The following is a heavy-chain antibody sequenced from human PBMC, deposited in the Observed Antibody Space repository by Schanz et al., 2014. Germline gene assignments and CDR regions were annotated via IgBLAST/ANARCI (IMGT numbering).Heavy chain of an antibody. Sequence: QVHLVESGGGVVQPGRSLRLSCAASGFTFSSYGMHWVRQAPGRGLEWVALIWYDGSNKYYAESVKGRFTISRDNPKNSLYLQMNSLRAEDTAVYYCVPMSIAAQWGQGTLVTVSS. CDR1: GFTFSSYG. V-gene: IGHV3-33*03. D-gene: IGHD6-6*01. CDR3: VPMSIAAQ. CDR2: IWYDGSNK. J-gene: IGHJ4*02.